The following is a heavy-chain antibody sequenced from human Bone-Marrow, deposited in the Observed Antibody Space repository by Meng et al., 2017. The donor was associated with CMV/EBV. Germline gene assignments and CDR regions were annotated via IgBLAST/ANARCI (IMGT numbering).Heavy chain of an antibody. D-gene: IGHD3-3*01. V-gene: IGHV3-7*01. CDR1: GFTFRKYW. Sequence: GESLKISCAASGFTFRKYWMTWVRQAPGKGLEWVANINEDESEKYYVDSVKGRFTISRDNAEKSLYLQMNSLRAEDTAVYYCARDEDLDYDFWSGYFSALHGASGMDVWGQGTTVTVSS. CDR2: INEDESEK. J-gene: IGHJ6*02. CDR3: ARDEDLDYDFWSGYFSALHGASGMDV.